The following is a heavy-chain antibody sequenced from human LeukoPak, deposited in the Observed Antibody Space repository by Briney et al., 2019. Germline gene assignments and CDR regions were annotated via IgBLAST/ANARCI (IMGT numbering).Heavy chain of an antibody. V-gene: IGHV1-8*01. Sequence: ASVKVSCKASGYSLTSFDINWVRQGSGQGLEWMGWMNPKRGNTGYAPTFQGRVTITRDTSIDTAFMVLSSLRPDDTAVYYCARGGSSSSYYNNYGMDVWGQGTTITVSS. CDR1: GYSLTSFD. CDR3: ARGGSSSSYYNNYGMDV. J-gene: IGHJ6*02. CDR2: MNPKRGNT. D-gene: IGHD6-13*01.